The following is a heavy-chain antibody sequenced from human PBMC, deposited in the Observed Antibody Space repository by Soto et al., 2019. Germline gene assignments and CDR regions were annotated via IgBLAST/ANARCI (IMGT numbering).Heavy chain of an antibody. D-gene: IGHD3-3*01. J-gene: IGHJ4*02. CDR3: AKDEYYDFWSGYYTGPSDFDY. CDR1: WFPFHKFC. Sequence: GGSPKLSCATPWFPFHKFCMHRGPQGSGKGVGGVAVISYDGSNKFYVDSVKGRFTISRDNSKNTLFLQMNSLRAEDTAVYYCAKDEYYDFWSGYYTGPSDFDYWGQGIMVTVSS. CDR2: ISYDGSNK. V-gene: IGHV3-30*18.